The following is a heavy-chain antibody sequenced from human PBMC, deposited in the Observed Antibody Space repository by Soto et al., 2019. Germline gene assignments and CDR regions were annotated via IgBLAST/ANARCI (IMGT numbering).Heavy chain of an antibody. Sequence: ASVKVSCKASGYTFTGYYMHWVRKAPGQGLEWMGWINPNSGGTNYAQKFQGWVTMTRDTSISTAYMELSRLRSDDTAVYYCARDRLSYSSSWSRLYYYYYGMDVWGQGTTVTVSS. CDR1: GYTFTGYY. D-gene: IGHD6-13*01. V-gene: IGHV1-2*04. CDR3: ARDRLSYSSSWSRLYYYYYGMDV. J-gene: IGHJ6*02. CDR2: INPNSGGT.